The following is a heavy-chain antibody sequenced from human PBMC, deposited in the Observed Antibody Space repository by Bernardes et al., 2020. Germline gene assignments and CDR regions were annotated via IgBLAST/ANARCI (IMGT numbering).Heavy chain of an antibody. CDR2: LSGSGSTYI. Sequence: GGSLRLSCAASGFTFSSFDMNWVRQTPGKGLEWVSFLSGSGSTYIYYADSVKGRFTISRDNAKNSLYLQMNSLTAEDTAVYYCARENDHDTFDIWGRGTMVTVSS. CDR3: ARENDHDTFDI. V-gene: IGHV3-48*03. CDR1: GFTFSSFD. D-gene: IGHD1-1*01. J-gene: IGHJ3*02.